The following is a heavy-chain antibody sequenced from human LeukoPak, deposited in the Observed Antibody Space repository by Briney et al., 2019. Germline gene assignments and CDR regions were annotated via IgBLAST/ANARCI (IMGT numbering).Heavy chain of an antibody. CDR3: VRGDGDLFDF. J-gene: IGHJ4*02. V-gene: IGHV3-21*06. D-gene: IGHD4-17*01. Sequence: GGSLRLSCVASGFTFRSYNMNWVRHAPGKGLEWVSFISKTSANIYYGASVRGRFTIPRDNLKNSILLEMSSLRAEDTGVYYCVRGDGDLFDFWGQGTLVSVSS. CDR2: ISKTSANI. CDR1: GFTFRSYN.